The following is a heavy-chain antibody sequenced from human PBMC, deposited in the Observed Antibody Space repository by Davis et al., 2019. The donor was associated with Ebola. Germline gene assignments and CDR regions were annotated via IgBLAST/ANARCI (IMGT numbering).Heavy chain of an antibody. CDR2: IRYDGSDK. D-gene: IGHD3-9*01. J-gene: IGHJ5*01. V-gene: IGHV3-30*02. Sequence: GESLKTPCAAPGFTFSNNGMHCLRLAPGKGLAWVAFIRYDGSDKYYADSVKGRFTISRDNAKNSLYLRMNSLRAEDTALYHCARVNAVTGYSRFDSWGQGTLVSVSS. CDR1: GFTFSNNG. CDR3: ARVNAVTGYSRFDS.